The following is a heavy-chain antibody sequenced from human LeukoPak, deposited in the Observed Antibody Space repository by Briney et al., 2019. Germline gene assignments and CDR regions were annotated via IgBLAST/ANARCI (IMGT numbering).Heavy chain of an antibody. Sequence: SETLSLTCAVYGGPFSGYYWSWIRQPPGKGLEWIGEINHSGSTNYNPSLKSRVTISVDRSKNQFSLKLSSVTAADTAVYYCARAGRVGWFDPWGQGTLVTVSS. D-gene: IGHD2-15*01. CDR1: GGPFSGYY. CDR3: ARAGRVGWFDP. J-gene: IGHJ5*02. V-gene: IGHV4-34*01. CDR2: INHSGST.